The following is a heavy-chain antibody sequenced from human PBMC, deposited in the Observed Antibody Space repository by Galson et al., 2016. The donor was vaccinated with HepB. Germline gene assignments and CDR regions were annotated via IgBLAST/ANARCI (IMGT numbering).Heavy chain of an antibody. Sequence: SLRLSCAASGFTFRNYAMNWVRQAPGEGLEWVSAIRGGGGSTFYADSVKGRFTISRDNSKNMLSLQTNNLRADDTAIYYCAKDASGYDHWYFDIWGRGTLVTVSS. CDR1: GFTFRNYA. V-gene: IGHV3-23*01. D-gene: IGHD5-12*01. J-gene: IGHJ2*01. CDR2: IRGGGGST. CDR3: AKDASGYDHWYFDI.